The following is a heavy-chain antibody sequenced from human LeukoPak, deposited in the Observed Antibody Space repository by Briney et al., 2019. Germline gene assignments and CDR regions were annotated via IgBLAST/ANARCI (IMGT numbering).Heavy chain of an antibody. J-gene: IGHJ6*02. Sequence: GESLQISCKGSGSSFTSYWIGWVRPLPGKGLEWMGIIYPGDSDTRYSPSFQGQVTISADKSISTAYLQWSSLKASDTAMYYCARGGYCSSTSCYTVRENYYYYGMDVWGQGTTVTVSS. CDR3: ARGGYCSSTSCYTVRENYYYYGMDV. V-gene: IGHV5-51*01. D-gene: IGHD2-2*02. CDR1: GSSFTSYW. CDR2: IYPGDSDT.